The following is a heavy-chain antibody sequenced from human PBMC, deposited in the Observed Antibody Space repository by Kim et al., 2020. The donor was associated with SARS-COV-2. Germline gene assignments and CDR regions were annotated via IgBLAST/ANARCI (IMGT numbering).Heavy chain of an antibody. D-gene: IGHD6-13*01. CDR1: GGSISSGGYY. CDR2: IYYSGST. J-gene: IGHJ6*02. Sequence: SETLSLTCTVSGGSISSGGYYWSWIRQHPGKGLEWIGYIYYSGSTYYNPSLKSRVTISVDTSKNQFSLKLSSVTAADTAVYYCARDRAAAGTGDYYYYGMDVWGQGTTVTVSS. CDR3: ARDRAAAGTGDYYYYGMDV. V-gene: IGHV4-31*03.